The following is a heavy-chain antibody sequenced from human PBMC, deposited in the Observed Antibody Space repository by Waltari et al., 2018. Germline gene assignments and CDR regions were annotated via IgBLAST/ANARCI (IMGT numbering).Heavy chain of an antibody. CDR1: GCPFSRLLSY. V-gene: IGHV4-39*01. D-gene: IGHD3-10*01. CDR2: IHYSGST. J-gene: IGHJ5*02. Sequence: QLQLQESGPGLLKPSETLSLTCPVSGCPFSRLLSYWGWRRQPPGKGLEWIGTIHYSGSTYYNPSLKSRVTISGDTSKSQFSLMLSSVTAADTAVYYCARHEWFGELTNNWFDPWGRGTLVTVSS. CDR3: ARHEWFGELTNNWFDP.